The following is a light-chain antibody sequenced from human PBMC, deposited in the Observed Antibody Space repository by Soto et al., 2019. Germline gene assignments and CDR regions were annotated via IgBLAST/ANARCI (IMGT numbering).Light chain of an antibody. CDR2: GAS. V-gene: IGKV3-15*01. CDR1: QSVSSK. CDR3: QQYNNWPYT. Sequence: EIVMTQSPATLSVSPGERATLSCRASQSVSSKLAWYQQKPGQAPRLLIYGASTRATGIPGRFSGSGSGTEFTLTISSLQSEDFAVYYCQQYNNWPYTFGQGTKLEIQ. J-gene: IGKJ2*01.